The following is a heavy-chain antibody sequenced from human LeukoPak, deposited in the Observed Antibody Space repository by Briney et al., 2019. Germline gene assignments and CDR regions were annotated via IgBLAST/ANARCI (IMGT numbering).Heavy chain of an antibody. CDR3: ARGGTDAFDI. D-gene: IGHD1-1*01. CDR1: GGSISSSSYY. V-gene: IGHV4-39*07. Sequence: SETLSLTCTVSGGSISSSSYYWGWIRQPPGKGLEWIGSIYYSGSTYYNPSLKSRVTISVDTSKNQFSLKLSSVTAADTAVYYCARGGTDAFDIWGQGTMVTVSS. CDR2: IYYSGST. J-gene: IGHJ3*02.